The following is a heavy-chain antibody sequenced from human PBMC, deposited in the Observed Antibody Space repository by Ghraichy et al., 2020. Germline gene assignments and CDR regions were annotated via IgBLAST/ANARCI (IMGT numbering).Heavy chain of an antibody. J-gene: IGHJ4*02. CDR1: GFTFSSYS. CDR3: ARDAQGLERHGDYFDY. Sequence: GGSPRLSCAASGFTFSSYSMNWVRQAPGKGLEWVSSISSSSSYIYYADSVKGRFTISRDNAKNSLYLQMNSLRAEDTAVYYCARDAQGLERHGDYFDYWGQGTLVTVSS. CDR2: ISSSSSYI. D-gene: IGHD6-19*01. V-gene: IGHV3-21*01.